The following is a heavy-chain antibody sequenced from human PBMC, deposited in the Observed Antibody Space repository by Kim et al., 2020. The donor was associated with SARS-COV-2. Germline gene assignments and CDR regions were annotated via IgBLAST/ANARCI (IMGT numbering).Heavy chain of an antibody. J-gene: IGHJ6*02. CDR3: ARGDTAMVKARYYYYYGMDV. CDR1: GGSISSYY. V-gene: IGHV4-4*07. D-gene: IGHD5-18*01. CDR2: IYTSGST. Sequence: SETLSLTCTVSGGSISSYYWSWIRQPAGKGLEWIGRIYTSGSTNYNPSLKSRVTMSVDTSKNQFSLKLSSVTAADTAVYYCARGDTAMVKARYYYYYGMDVWGQGTTVTVSS.